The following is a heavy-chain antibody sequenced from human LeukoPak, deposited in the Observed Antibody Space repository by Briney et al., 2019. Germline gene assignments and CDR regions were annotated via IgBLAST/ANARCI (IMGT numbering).Heavy chain of an antibody. Sequence: GGSLRLSCAASGFTFSSYAMSWVRQAPGKGLEWVSGIIDNGYITYYANSVRGRFTISRDNSKNTLFLQMSSLRAEDTAVYYCAKLGGQEVHNYYVAVWGKGTMVAVSS. CDR2: IIDNGYIT. J-gene: IGHJ6*03. V-gene: IGHV3-23*01. D-gene: IGHD3-16*01. CDR3: AKLGGQEVHNYYVAV. CDR1: GFTFSSYA.